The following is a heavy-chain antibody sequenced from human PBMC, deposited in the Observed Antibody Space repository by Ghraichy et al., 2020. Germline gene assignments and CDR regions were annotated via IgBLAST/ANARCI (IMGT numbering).Heavy chain of an antibody. D-gene: IGHD2-15*01. CDR1: GFTFSNAW. J-gene: IGHJ6*02. V-gene: IGHV3-15*01. CDR3: TTGVATGVDIVVVVAARRGYYYGMDV. Sequence: LSLTCAASGFTFSNAWMSWVRQAPGKGLEWVGRIKSKTDGGTTDYAAPVKGRFTISRDDSKNTLYLQMNSLKTEDTAVYYCTTGVATGVDIVVVVAARRGYYYGMDVWGQGATVTVSS. CDR2: IKSKTDGGTT.